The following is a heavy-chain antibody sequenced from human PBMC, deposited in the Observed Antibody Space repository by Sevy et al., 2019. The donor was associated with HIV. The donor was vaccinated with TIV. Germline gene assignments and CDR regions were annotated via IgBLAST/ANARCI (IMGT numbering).Heavy chain of an antibody. V-gene: IGHV3-53*01. Sequence: GGYLRLSCVASGLTVGSLSINWVRQAPGKGLEWVSLIYSAGTTFYSDSVKGRFTISEDNSNNTLDLQMNSLRAEDTAIYYCARLKGASSSYAMDVWGQGTTVTVSS. CDR2: IYSAGTT. D-gene: IGHD2-2*01. J-gene: IGHJ6*02. CDR3: ARLKGASSSYAMDV. CDR1: GLTVGSLS.